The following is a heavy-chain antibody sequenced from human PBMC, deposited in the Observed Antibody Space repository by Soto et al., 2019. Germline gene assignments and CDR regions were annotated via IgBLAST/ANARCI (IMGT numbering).Heavy chain of an antibody. CDR1: GYSFTSYW. J-gene: IGHJ5*02. D-gene: IGHD2-2*01. CDR2: IYPGDSDT. CDR3: ARHRSYCISTSCHLGWFDP. V-gene: IGHV5-51*01. Sequence: GESLKSSCKGSGYSFTSYWIGWVRQMPVKGLEWMGIIYPGDSDTRYSPSFQGQVTISADKSISTAYLQWSSLKASDTAMYYCARHRSYCISTSCHLGWFDPWGQGTPVTVSS.